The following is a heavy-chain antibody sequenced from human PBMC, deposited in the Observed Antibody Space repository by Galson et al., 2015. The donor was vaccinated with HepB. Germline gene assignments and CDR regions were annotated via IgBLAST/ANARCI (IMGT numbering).Heavy chain of an antibody. CDR2: IWYDGSNK. CDR1: GFTFSSYG. V-gene: IGHV3-33*01. Sequence: SLRLSCAASGFTFSSYGMHWVRQAPGKGLEWVAVIWYDGSNKYYADSVKGRFTISRDNSKNTLYLQMNSLRAEDTAVYYCARGGVGATNYYYYYYMDVWGKGTTVTVSS. J-gene: IGHJ6*03. CDR3: ARGGVGATNYYYYYYMDV. D-gene: IGHD1-26*01.